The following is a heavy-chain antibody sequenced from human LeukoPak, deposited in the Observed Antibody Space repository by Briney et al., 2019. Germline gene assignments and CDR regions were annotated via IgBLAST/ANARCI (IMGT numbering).Heavy chain of an antibody. Sequence: ASVKVSCKASGGTFSSTTINWVRQAPGQGLEWMGGITPIFRTPNYAQKFQGRVTITAVESMSTAYTELSSLRSEDTAVYYCARGWLAETTVVTPYNYWGQGTLVTVSS. D-gene: IGHD2-21*02. CDR1: GGTFSSTT. CDR3: ARGWLAETTVVTPYNY. V-gene: IGHV1-69*13. CDR2: ITPIFRTP. J-gene: IGHJ4*02.